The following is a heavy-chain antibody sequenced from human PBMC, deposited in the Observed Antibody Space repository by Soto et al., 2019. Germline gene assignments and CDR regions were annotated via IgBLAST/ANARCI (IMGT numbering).Heavy chain of an antibody. V-gene: IGHV3-23*01. CDR2: ISGSGGST. J-gene: IGHJ4*02. CDR3: AKGEYGDYVDLGY. Sequence: GGSLRLSCAASGFTFSRYAMSWVRQAPGKGMAWVSAISGSGGSTYYADSVKGRFTISRDNSKNTLYLQMNSLRAEDTALYYCAKGEYGDYVDLGYWGQGTLVTVSS. D-gene: IGHD4-17*01. CDR1: GFTFSRYA.